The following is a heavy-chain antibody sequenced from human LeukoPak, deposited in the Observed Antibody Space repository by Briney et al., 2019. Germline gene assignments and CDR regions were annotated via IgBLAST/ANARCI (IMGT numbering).Heavy chain of an antibody. D-gene: IGHD2-15*01. V-gene: IGHV1-69*05. CDR3: ARNGSAPTPDAFDI. CDR1: GGTFSSYA. J-gene: IGHJ3*02. Sequence: SVKVSCKASGGTFSSYAISWVRQAPGQGLEWMGGIIPIFGTANYAQKFQGRVTITTDESTSTAYMELSSLRSEDTAVYYCARNGSAPTPDAFDIWGQGTMVTVSS. CDR2: IIPIFGTA.